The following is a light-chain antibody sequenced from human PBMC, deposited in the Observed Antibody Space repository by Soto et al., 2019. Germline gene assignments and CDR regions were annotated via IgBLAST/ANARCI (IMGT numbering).Light chain of an antibody. V-gene: IGKV1-39*01. J-gene: IGKJ1*01. CDR2: AAS. CDR3: QQSFSSPPWT. CDR1: QNIKTY. Sequence: DIQMTQSPSSLSASVGDSFTITCRASQNIKTYLHWYQQKPVKAPNLLIYAASSLHSGVPSRFSGSGSGTDFTLTISSLQPEDFATYYCQQSFSSPPWTFGQGTKVDI.